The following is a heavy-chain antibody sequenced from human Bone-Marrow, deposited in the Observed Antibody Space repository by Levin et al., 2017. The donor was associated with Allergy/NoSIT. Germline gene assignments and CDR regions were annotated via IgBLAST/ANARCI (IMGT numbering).Heavy chain of an antibody. Sequence: PGGSLRLSCEASGYTFTDYDINWLRQANGQGFEWMGWMNPKSGTTGSAQKFQGRLSLTRNTSISTAYMELSSLTSEDTAVYYCARRDRITTYGVVPNGMDVWGQGTTVAVSS. CDR1: GYTFTDYD. V-gene: IGHV1-8*01. CDR3: ARRDRITTYGVVPNGMDV. CDR2: MNPKSGTT. D-gene: IGHD3-3*01. J-gene: IGHJ6*02.